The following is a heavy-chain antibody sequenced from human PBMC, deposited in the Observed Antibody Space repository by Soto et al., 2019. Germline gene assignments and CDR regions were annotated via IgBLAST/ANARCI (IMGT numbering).Heavy chain of an antibody. CDR1: GYTFTGYY. V-gene: IGHV1-2*04. CDR3: ARGTKHIVVVTASDAFDI. J-gene: IGHJ3*02. D-gene: IGHD2-21*02. Sequence: GASVKVSCKASGYTFTGYYMHWVRQAPGQGLEWMGWINPNSGGTNYAQKFQGWVTMTRHTSISTAYMELSRLRSDDTAVYYCARGTKHIVVVTASDAFDIWGQGTMVTVSS. CDR2: INPNSGGT.